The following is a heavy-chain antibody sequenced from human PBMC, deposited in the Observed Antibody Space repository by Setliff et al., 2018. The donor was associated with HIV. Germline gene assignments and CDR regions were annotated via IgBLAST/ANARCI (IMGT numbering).Heavy chain of an antibody. CDR1: GYTFTSYD. V-gene: IGHV1-8*02. CDR3: ARGSSYSSSWYVFRPQALNDAFDI. J-gene: IGHJ3*02. D-gene: IGHD6-13*01. Sequence: GASVKVSCKASGYTFTSYDINWVRQATGQGLEWMGWMNPNSGNTGYAQKFQGRVTMTRSTSISTAYMELSSLRSEDTAVYYCARGSSYSSSWYVFRPQALNDAFDIWAQGTMVTVSS. CDR2: MNPNSGNT.